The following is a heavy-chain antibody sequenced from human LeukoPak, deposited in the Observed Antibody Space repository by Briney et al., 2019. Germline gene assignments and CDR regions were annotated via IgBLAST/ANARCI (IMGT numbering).Heavy chain of an antibody. D-gene: IGHD1-26*01. V-gene: IGHV1-2*02. Sequence: ASVKVSCKASGGTFSSYAISWVRQAPGQGLEWMGWINPNSGGTNYAQKFQGRVTMTRDTSISTAYMELSRLRSDDTAVYYCARDGSGSYYYDWGQGTLVTVSS. CDR1: GGTFSSYA. CDR3: ARDGSGSYYYD. CDR2: INPNSGGT. J-gene: IGHJ4*02.